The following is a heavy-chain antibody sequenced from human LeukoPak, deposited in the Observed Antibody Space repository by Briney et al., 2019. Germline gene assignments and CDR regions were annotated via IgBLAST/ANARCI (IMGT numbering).Heavy chain of an antibody. V-gene: IGHV3-30*04. CDR1: GFTLSSYT. CDR3: AKAFEGTESGSYYDY. Sequence: PGGSLRLSCAASGFTLSSYTMHWVRHAPGKGLEWVAVISDDGSNKYYVDSVKGRFTISRDNSKNTLYLQMNSLRVEDTAVYYCAKAFEGTESGSYYDYWGQGTLVTVSS. D-gene: IGHD1-26*01. CDR2: ISDDGSNK. J-gene: IGHJ4*02.